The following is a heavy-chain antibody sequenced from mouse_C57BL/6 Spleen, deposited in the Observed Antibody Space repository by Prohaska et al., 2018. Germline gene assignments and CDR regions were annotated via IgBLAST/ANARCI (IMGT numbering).Heavy chain of an antibody. V-gene: IGHV10-3*01. J-gene: IGHJ3*01. CDR1: GFTFNTYA. Sequence: EVQLVESGGGLVQPKGSLKLSCAASGFTFNTYAMHWVRQAPGKGLEWVARIRSKSSNYATYYADSVKDRFTISRDDSQSMLYLQMNNLKTEDTAMYYCVRDDHYGSSYVAWFAYWGQGTLVTVSA. CDR3: VRDDHYGSSYVAWFAY. CDR2: IRSKSSNYAT. D-gene: IGHD1-1*01.